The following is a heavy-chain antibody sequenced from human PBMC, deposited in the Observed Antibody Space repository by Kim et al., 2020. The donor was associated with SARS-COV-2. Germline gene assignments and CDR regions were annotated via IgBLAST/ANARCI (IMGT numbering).Heavy chain of an antibody. Sequence: SETLSLTCTVSGGSVSSGSYYWSWIRQPPGKGLEWIGYIYYSGSTNYNPSLKSRVTISVDTSKNQFSLKLSSVTAADTAVYYCATGPRGFVWLLPDYYYGMDVWGQGTTVTVSS. CDR1: GGSVSSGSYY. D-gene: IGHD3-9*01. V-gene: IGHV4-61*01. CDR2: IYYSGST. J-gene: IGHJ6*02. CDR3: ATGPRGFVWLLPDYYYGMDV.